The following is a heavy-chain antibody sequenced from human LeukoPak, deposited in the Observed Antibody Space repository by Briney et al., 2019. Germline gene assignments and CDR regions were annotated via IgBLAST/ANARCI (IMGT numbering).Heavy chain of an antibody. Sequence: SETLSLTCTVSGGSISSYYWSWIRQPPGKGLEWIGYIYTSGSTNYNPSLKSRVTISVDTPKNQFSLKLSSVTAADTAVYYCARQMSSSSLFDYWGQGTLVTVSS. D-gene: IGHD6-6*01. CDR1: GGSISSYY. CDR2: IYTSGST. CDR3: ARQMSSSSLFDY. V-gene: IGHV4-4*09. J-gene: IGHJ4*02.